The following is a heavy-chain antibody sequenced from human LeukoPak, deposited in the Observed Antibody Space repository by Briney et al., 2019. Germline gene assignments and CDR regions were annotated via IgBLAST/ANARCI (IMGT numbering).Heavy chain of an antibody. V-gene: IGHV3-43D*03. Sequence: GGSLRLSCAASGFTFDDYAMHWVRQAPGKGLEWVSLISWDGGSTYYADSVKGRFTISRDNSKNSLYLQMNSLRAEDTALYYCAKDSRHYYGSGSYSYYYYYGMDVWGQGTTVTVSS. D-gene: IGHD3-10*01. CDR1: GFTFDDYA. J-gene: IGHJ6*02. CDR2: ISWDGGST. CDR3: AKDSRHYYGSGSYSYYYYYGMDV.